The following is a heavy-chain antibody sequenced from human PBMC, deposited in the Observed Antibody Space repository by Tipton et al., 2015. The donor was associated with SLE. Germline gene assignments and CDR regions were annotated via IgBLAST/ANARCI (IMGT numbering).Heavy chain of an antibody. CDR3: ARDMFGRGAFDV. CDR2: IYSSGDR. D-gene: IGHD3-10*02. V-gene: IGHV4-4*07. Sequence: TLSLTCTVSGGSISFDYWSWIRQSAGRGLEWIGRIYSSGDRDYNPSLRSRVTMSIDASQNRVSLRLKSVSAADTAVYHCARDMFGRGAFDVWGQGTLVTVSS. J-gene: IGHJ3*01. CDR1: GGSISFDY.